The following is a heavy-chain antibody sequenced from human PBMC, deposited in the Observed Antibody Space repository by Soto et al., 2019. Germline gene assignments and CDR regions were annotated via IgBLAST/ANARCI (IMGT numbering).Heavy chain of an antibody. J-gene: IGHJ6*03. CDR2: VYYSGNT. Sequence: QVQLRQSGPGLVNPSETLFLTCTVSGGSISPYYWSWIRQPPGKGLEWIGYVYYSGNTNYNPSLDSRVTISVDTSRNQFSLNLTSATAADTAVYSCARKGAAASYAHYYMDVSGRGTTVTVS. D-gene: IGHD6-13*01. CDR3: ARKGAAASYAHYYMDV. CDR1: GGSISPYY. V-gene: IGHV4-59*01.